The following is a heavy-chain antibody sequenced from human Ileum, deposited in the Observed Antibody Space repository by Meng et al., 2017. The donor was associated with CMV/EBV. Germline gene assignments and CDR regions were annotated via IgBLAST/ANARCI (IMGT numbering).Heavy chain of an antibody. Sequence: LSCAASGFILRNFAMSWVRQTPGKGLKWVSVTYSGDTRTYYADSVKGRFTISRDDSKNTVYLQMNSLRIDDTAIYYCARHRGGSLDFWGPGTLVTVSS. CDR3: ARHRGGSLDF. CDR2: TYSGDTRT. CDR1: GFILRNFA. V-gene: IGHV3-23*03. D-gene: IGHD1-26*01. J-gene: IGHJ4*02.